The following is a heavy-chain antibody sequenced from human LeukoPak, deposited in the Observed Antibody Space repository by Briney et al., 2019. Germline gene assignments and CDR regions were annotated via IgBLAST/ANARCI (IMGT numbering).Heavy chain of an antibody. CDR1: GGSISSYY. J-gene: IGHJ6*03. Sequence: SETLSLTCTVSGGSISSYYWSWIRQPPGKGLEWIGYIYTSGSTNYNPSLKSRVTISVDTSKNQFSLKLSSVTAADTAVYYCASSPSHYYYMDVWGKGTTVTVSS. CDR3: ASSPSHYYYMDV. CDR2: IYTSGST. V-gene: IGHV4-4*09.